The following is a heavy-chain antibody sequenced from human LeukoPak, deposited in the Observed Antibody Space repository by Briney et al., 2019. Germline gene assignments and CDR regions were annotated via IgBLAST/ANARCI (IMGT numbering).Heavy chain of an antibody. J-gene: IGHJ4*02. CDR3: ARVGPGIQSRY. CDR2: ISAYNGNT. Sequence: ASVKVSCKASGYTFTSYGISWVRQAPGQGLEWMGWISAYNGNTNYAQKLQGRVTMTTDTSASTAYMELSSLRFEDTAVYYCARVGPGIQSRYWGQGTLVTVSS. CDR1: GYTFTSYG. D-gene: IGHD5-18*01. V-gene: IGHV1-18*01.